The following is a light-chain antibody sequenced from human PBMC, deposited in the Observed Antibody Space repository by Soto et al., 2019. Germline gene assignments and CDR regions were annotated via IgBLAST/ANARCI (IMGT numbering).Light chain of an antibody. Sequence: EIVLTQSPATLSLSPGERATLSCRASQSVRSDYLAWYQQKPGQAPRLHIYGASTRATGIPDRFTGSGSGTDFTLTISRLEPEDFAVYYCQQRSNWPPITFGQGTRLEI. CDR2: GAS. V-gene: IGKV3D-20*02. CDR3: QQRSNWPPIT. CDR1: QSVRSDY. J-gene: IGKJ5*01.